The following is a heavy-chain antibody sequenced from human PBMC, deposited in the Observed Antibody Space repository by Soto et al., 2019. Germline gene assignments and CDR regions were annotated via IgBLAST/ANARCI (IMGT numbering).Heavy chain of an antibody. CDR1: GFTFSDYY. CDR2: ISGAGTTT. V-gene: IGHV3-11*04. D-gene: IGHD3-3*01. Sequence: GGSLRLSCEASGFTFSDYYMSWIRQAPGKGLEWISYISGAGTTTYHADSVRGRFTISRDNSKNTLYLQMNSLRAEDTAVYYYARETYYDFWSGPYYGMDVWGQGTTVTVSS. J-gene: IGHJ6*02. CDR3: ARETYYDFWSGPYYGMDV.